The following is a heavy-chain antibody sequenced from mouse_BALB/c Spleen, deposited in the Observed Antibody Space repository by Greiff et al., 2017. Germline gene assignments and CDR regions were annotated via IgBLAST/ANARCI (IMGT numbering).Heavy chain of an antibody. CDR1: GFNIKDTY. Sequence: VHVKQSGAELVKPGASVKLSCTASGFNIKDTYMHWVKQRPEQGLEWIGRIDPANGNTKYDPKFQGKATITADTSSNTAYLQLSSLTSEDTAVYYCAEGSPFAYWGQGTLVTVSA. CDR3: AEGSPFAY. J-gene: IGHJ3*01. CDR2: IDPANGNT. V-gene: IGHV14-3*02.